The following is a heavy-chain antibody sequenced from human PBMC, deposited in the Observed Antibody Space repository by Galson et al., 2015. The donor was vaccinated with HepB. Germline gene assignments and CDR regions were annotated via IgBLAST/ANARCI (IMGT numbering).Heavy chain of an antibody. J-gene: IGHJ4*02. CDR3: ARDGEGWELLRSFYDY. Sequence: LRLSCAASGFTFSSYGMHWVRQAPGKGLEWVAVIWYDGSNKYYADSVKGRFTISRDNSKNTLYLQMNSLRAEDTAVYYCARDGEGWELLRSFYDYWGQGTLV. CDR1: GFTFSSYG. CDR2: IWYDGSNK. V-gene: IGHV3-33*01. D-gene: IGHD1-26*01.